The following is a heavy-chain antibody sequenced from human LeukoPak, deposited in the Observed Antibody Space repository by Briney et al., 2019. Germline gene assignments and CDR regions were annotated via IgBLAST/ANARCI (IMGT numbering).Heavy chain of an antibody. Sequence: PGGSMRLSCAASGFTFSSYAMSWVRQVPGKGLEWVSGISGSGGSTYYADSVKGRFSISRDNSKNTLYLQMNSLRGEDTAVYYCAKTASDSPSWYFDYWGQGTLVTVSS. D-gene: IGHD6-13*01. CDR2: ISGSGGST. CDR1: GFTFSSYA. V-gene: IGHV3-23*01. J-gene: IGHJ4*02. CDR3: AKTASDSPSWYFDY.